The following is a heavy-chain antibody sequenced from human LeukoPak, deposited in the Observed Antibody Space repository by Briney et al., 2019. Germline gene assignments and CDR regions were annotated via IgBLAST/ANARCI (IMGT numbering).Heavy chain of an antibody. CDR2: IWYDGSNI. V-gene: IGHV3-33*01. CDR3: ARDFYTGMFDY. D-gene: IGHD3-10*02. J-gene: IGHJ4*02. CDR1: GFTFSSYG. Sequence: GGSLRLSCAASGFTFSSYGFHWVRQAPGKGLEWVAVIWYDGSNIHYAESVKGRFTISRENSRDTLYLHMNSLRPEDTAVYYCARDFYTGMFDYWGQGTLVTVSS.